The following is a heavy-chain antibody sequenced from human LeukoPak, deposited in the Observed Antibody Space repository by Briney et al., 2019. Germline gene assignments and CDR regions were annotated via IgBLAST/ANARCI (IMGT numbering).Heavy chain of an antibody. CDR3: ARFSPAITIFHTRDWFDP. V-gene: IGHV4-59*01. D-gene: IGHD3-3*01. CDR2: IYYSGST. Sequence: SETLSLTCTVSGGSISSYYWSWIRQPPGNGLEWIGYIYYSGSTNYNPSLKSRVTISVDTSKNKFSLKLSSVTAADTAVYYCARFSPAITIFHTRDWFDPWGQGTLVTVSS. J-gene: IGHJ5*02. CDR1: GGSISSYY.